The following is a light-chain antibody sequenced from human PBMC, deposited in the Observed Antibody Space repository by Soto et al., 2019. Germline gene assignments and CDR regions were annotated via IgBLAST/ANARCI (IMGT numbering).Light chain of an antibody. V-gene: IGLV2-8*01. CDR2: EVS. CDR3: TSYAGSNIWV. CDR1: SSDVGAYNY. Sequence: QSALTQPPSASGSPGQSVTISCTSSDVGAYNYVSWYQQYPGKAPKLMIYEVSKRPSGVPDRFSGSKSGKTASLTVSGLQAEDEADYYCTSYAGSNIWVFGGGTKLTVL. J-gene: IGLJ3*02.